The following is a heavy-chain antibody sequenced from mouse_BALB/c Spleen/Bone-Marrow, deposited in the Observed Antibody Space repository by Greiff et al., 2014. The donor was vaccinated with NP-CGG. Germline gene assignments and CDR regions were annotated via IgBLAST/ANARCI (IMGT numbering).Heavy chain of an antibody. CDR1: GYTFTSYW. Sequence: QVQLQQSGAELARPGASVKLSCKASGYTFTSYWMQWVKQRPGQGLEWIGAIYPGDGDTRYTQKFKGKATLTADKSSSTAYMQLSSLASEDSAVYYCARGGTATWFAYWGQGTLVTVSA. D-gene: IGHD1-2*01. V-gene: IGHV1-87*01. CDR2: IYPGDGDT. J-gene: IGHJ3*01. CDR3: ARGGTATWFAY.